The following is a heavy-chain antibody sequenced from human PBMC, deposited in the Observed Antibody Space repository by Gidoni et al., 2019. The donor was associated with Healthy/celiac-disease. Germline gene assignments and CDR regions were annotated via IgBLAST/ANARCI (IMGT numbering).Heavy chain of an antibody. CDR2: VSSSGGGT. CDR3: WKALMEDSGYAIVFDY. D-gene: IGHD5-12*01. V-gene: IGHV3-23*01. Sequence: EVQLLDSGGGVVKPGGSLGLSCAVYGFLFGSYAMSWVRQAAGRGLEWVSAVSSSGGGTNYADSVKGRFTISRNNSKNTLYLQMSSMRAEDTAVDYYWKALMEDSGYAIVFDYWGQGTLVTVSS. CDR1: GFLFGSYA. J-gene: IGHJ4*02.